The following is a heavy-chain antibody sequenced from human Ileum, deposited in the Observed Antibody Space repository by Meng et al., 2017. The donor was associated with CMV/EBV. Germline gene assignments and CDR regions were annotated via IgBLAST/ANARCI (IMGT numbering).Heavy chain of an antibody. D-gene: IGHD6-6*01. Sequence: QIQLQQSGPGLVKPSQTLSLTGDISGDSVSTNNVAWNGIRQSPLRGLEWLGRTAYRSKWDYEYSVSVKSRITISPDTSKNQFSLQLRSVTPEDTAVYYCARESELLRFDHWGQGTLVTVSS. CDR2: TAYRSKWDY. J-gene: IGHJ4*02. CDR3: ARESELLRFDH. V-gene: IGHV6-1*01. CDR1: GDSVSTNNVA.